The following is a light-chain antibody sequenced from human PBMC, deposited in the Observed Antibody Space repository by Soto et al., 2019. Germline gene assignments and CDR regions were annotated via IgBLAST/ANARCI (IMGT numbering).Light chain of an antibody. CDR2: GSS. Sequence: IVMVQAAAALSESPGYEVTLSCRASENVGTNLAWYQQKPGQAPRLLLYGSSTRATGIPATFSGSGSGTEFTLTISSLQSEESAIYYCQQYNNWGLSSGGGTKVDIK. CDR3: QQYNNWGLS. J-gene: IGKJ4*01. CDR1: ENVGTN. V-gene: IGKV3D-15*02.